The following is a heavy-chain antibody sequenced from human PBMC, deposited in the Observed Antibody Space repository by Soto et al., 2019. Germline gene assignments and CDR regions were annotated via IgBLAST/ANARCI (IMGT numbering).Heavy chain of an antibody. V-gene: IGHV3-23*01. CDR2: ISGSGYST. CDR1: GFTFSDYA. Sequence: GGSLRLACAASGFTFSDYAMDWVRQAPGKGLEWVSVISGSGYSTYYADSVKGRFTISRDNSKNTLFLQMNSLRAEDTAVYYCAKGAPRSSPDSSSNYQYNWFDPWGQGTLVTVSS. J-gene: IGHJ5*02. CDR3: AKGAPRSSPDSSSNYQYNWFDP. D-gene: IGHD3-22*01.